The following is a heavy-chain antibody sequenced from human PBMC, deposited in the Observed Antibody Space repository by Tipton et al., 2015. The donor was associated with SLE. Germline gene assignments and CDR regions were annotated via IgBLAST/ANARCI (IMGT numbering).Heavy chain of an antibody. V-gene: IGHV4-59*01. CDR2: IYYSVST. CDR1: GGSISSYY. J-gene: IGHJ3*02. D-gene: IGHD1-14*01. CDR3: ARGGRRAFDI. Sequence: TLSLTCTVSGGSISSYYWSWIRQPPGKGLEWIGDIYYSVSTNYNPSLKSRVTISVDTSKNQFSLKLSSVTAADTAVYYCARGGRRAFDIWGQGTMVTVSS.